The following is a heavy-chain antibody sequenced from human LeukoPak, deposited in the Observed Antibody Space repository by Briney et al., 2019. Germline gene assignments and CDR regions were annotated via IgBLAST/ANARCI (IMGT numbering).Heavy chain of an antibody. D-gene: IGHD5/OR15-5a*01. CDR1: GGSFSGYY. Sequence: PSETLSLTCAVYGGSFSGYYWSWIRQPPGKGLEWIGEINHSGSTNYNPSLKSRVTISVDTSKNQFSLKLSSVTAADTAVYYCARGSSTVIKYYFDYWGQGTLVTVPS. J-gene: IGHJ4*02. CDR2: INHSGST. V-gene: IGHV4-34*01. CDR3: ARGSSTVIKYYFDY.